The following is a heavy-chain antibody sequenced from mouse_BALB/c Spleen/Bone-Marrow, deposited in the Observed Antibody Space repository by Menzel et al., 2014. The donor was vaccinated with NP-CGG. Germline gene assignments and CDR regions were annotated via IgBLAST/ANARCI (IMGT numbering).Heavy chain of an antibody. CDR3: ANYYYGSSLFAY. D-gene: IGHD1-1*01. Sequence: VQLQQSGAELVKPGASVKLSCTASGFNIKDTYMHWVKQRPEQGLEWIGRIDPANGNTKYDPKFQGEATITADTSSNTAYLQLSSLTSEDTAVYYCANYYYGSSLFAYRGQGTLVTVSA. CDR1: GFNIKDTY. J-gene: IGHJ3*01. CDR2: IDPANGNT. V-gene: IGHV14-3*02.